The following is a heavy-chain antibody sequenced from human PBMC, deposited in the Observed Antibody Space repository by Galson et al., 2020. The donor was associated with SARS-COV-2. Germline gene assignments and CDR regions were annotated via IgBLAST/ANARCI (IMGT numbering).Heavy chain of an antibody. CDR1: GGSFSGYY. V-gene: IGHV4-34*01. Sequence: SQASETLSLTCAVYGGSFSGYYWSWIRQPPGKGLEWIGEINHSGSTNYNPSLKSRVTISVDTSKNQFSLKLSSVTAADTAVYYCARGYYYYYYGMDVWGQGTTVTVSS. CDR2: INHSGST. J-gene: IGHJ6*02. CDR3: ARGYYYYYYGMDV.